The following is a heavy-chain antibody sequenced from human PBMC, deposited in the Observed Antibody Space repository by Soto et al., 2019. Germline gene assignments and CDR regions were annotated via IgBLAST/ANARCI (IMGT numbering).Heavy chain of an antibody. CDR2: ISLYSGGT. CDR1: GYTVSNYG. J-gene: IGHJ5*02. V-gene: IGHV1-18*01. CDR3: ARVVPGAEAWFGP. D-gene: IGHD2-2*01. Sequence: ASVKVSCKSSGYTVSNYGITWVRQAPGQPLEWLGWISLYSGGTNYAQKFQGRVSMTTDTSTTTAYMELRSLRSDDTAVYYCARVVPGAEAWFGPWGKGPLVTVSS.